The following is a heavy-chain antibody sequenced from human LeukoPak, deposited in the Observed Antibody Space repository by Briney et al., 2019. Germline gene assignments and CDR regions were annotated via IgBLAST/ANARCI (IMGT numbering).Heavy chain of an antibody. Sequence: SVKVSCKASGGTFISYAISWVRQAPGQGLEWMGGIIPIFGTANYAQKFQGRVTITADKSTSTAYMELSSLRSEDTAVYYCARVAAVAGTMAFDIWGQGTMVTVSS. CDR1: GGTFISYA. CDR2: IIPIFGTA. D-gene: IGHD6-19*01. V-gene: IGHV1-69*06. CDR3: ARVAAVAGTMAFDI. J-gene: IGHJ3*02.